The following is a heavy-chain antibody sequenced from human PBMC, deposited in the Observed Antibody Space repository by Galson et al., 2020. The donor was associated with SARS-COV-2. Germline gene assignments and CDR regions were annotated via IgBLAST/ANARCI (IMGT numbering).Heavy chain of an antibody. CDR1: GFTFSSYS. D-gene: IGHD6-13*01. Sequence: GGSLRLSCAASGFTFSSYSMTWVRQAPGKGLEWVSSISSSSSYIYYADSVKGRFTISRDNAKNSLYLQMNSLRAEDTAVYYCARATDLAAVIDYWGQGTLVTVSS. CDR2: ISSSSSYI. J-gene: IGHJ4*02. CDR3: ARATDLAAVIDY. V-gene: IGHV3-21*01.